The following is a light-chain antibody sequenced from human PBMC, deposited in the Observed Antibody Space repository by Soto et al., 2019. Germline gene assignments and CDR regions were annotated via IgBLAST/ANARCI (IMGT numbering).Light chain of an antibody. CDR1: SSDVGGYNY. V-gene: IGLV2-14*01. Sequence: QSVLTQPASVSGSPGQWITISCTGTSSDVGGYNYVSWYQQHPGKAPKLMIYDVSNRPSGVSNRFSGSKSGNTACLTISGLQAEDESDYYCSSYTSSSTPYVVFGGGTKLTVL. J-gene: IGLJ2*01. CDR2: DVS. CDR3: SSYTSSSTPYVV.